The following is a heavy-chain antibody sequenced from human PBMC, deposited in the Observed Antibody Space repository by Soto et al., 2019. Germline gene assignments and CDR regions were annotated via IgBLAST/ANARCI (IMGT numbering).Heavy chain of an antibody. CDR2: INGDGSST. CDR3: VSDLLYTTSSGSNY. CDR1: GFTFSIYW. J-gene: IGHJ4*02. V-gene: IGHV3-74*01. D-gene: IGHD6-6*01. Sequence: GGSLRLSCAAPGFTFSIYWMHWVRQAPGKGLVWVSLINGDGSSTSYADSVKGRFTISKDNAKNTLYLQMNSLRAEDTAVYYCVSDLLYTTSSGSNYWGQGTLVTVSS.